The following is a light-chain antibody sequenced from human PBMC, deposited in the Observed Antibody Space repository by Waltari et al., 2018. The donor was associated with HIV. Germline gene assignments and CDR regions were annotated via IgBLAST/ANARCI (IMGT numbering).Light chain of an antibody. CDR2: EVS. J-gene: IGLJ2*01. V-gene: IGLV2-23*02. CDR3: CSYAGSSTVV. Sequence: QSALTQPASVSGSPGQSITIPCPGTSSAVGSYNLVSWYQQHPGKAPKLMIYEVSKRPSGVSNRFSGSKSGNTASLTISGLQAEDEADYYCCSYAGSSTVVFGGGTKLTVL. CDR1: SSAVGSYNL.